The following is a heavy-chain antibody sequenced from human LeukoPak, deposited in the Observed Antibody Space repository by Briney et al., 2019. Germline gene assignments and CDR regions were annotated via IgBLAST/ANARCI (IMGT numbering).Heavy chain of an antibody. V-gene: IGHV4-59*01. Sequence: PSETLSLTCTVSGGSISSYYWSWIRQPPGKGLEWIGYIYYSGSTNYNPSLKSRVTISVDTSKNQFSLKLSSVTAADTAVYYCARDLGSRDSQRGWFDPWGQGTLVTVSS. J-gene: IGHJ5*02. CDR1: GGSISSYY. D-gene: IGHD2-15*01. CDR3: ARDLGSRDSQRGWFDP. CDR2: IYYSGST.